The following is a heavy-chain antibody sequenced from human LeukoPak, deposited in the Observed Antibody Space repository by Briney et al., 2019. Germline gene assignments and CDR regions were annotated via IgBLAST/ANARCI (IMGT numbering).Heavy chain of an antibody. D-gene: IGHD2-15*01. V-gene: IGHV4-59*01. CDR2: IYYSGGT. J-gene: IGHJ5*02. CDR3: ARGRGGGGSSNNWFDP. Sequence: SETLSLTCTVSGGSISSYYWSWIRQPPGKGLEWIGYIYYSGGTNYNPSLKSRVSISVDTSKNQFSLKLSSVTAADTAVYYCARGRGGGGSSNNWFDPWGQGTLVTVSS. CDR1: GGSISSYY.